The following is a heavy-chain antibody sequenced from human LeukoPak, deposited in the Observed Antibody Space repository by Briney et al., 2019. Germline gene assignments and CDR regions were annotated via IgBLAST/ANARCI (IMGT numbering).Heavy chain of an antibody. Sequence: GESLKISCQGFGYPFTTSWIGWVRQLPGKGLEWTAIIYAGNSDAKYSPSFQGQVSISTDRSISTAYLHWSSLKASDTAIYYCAIINHPDGRVYWGQGTLVTVPS. CDR2: IYAGNSDA. CDR3: AIINHPDGRVY. CDR1: GYPFTTSW. V-gene: IGHV5-51*01. J-gene: IGHJ4*02. D-gene: IGHD5-24*01.